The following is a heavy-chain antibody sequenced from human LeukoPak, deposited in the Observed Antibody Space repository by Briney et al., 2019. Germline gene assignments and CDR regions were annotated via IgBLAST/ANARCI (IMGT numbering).Heavy chain of an antibody. CDR2: ISGSDSST. CDR1: GFTFSSYA. CDR3: AKYAHDVYYNGFH. J-gene: IGHJ4*02. V-gene: IGHV3-23*01. Sequence: GGSLRLSCADSGFTFSSYAMRWVRQAPGKALEWVSTISGSDSSTYYADSVKGRFTISRDNSKNTLDLQMNNLRAEDTAVYYCAKYAHDVYYNGFHWGQRTLVTVTS. D-gene: IGHD3-10*01.